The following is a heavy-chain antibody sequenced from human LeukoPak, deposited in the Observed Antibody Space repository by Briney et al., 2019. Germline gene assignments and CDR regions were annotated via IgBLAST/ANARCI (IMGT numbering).Heavy chain of an antibody. CDR2: IYYSGST. D-gene: IGHD3-3*01. J-gene: IGHJ5*02. CDR3: ARHSYDFWSGYYFGAGDVNWFDP. CDR1: GGSISSYY. Sequence: SETLSLTCTVSGGSISSYYWSWIRQPPGKGLEWIEYIYYSGSTNYNPSLKSRVTISVDTSKNQFSLKLSSVTAADTAVYYCARHSYDFWSGYYFGAGDVNWFDPWGQGTLVTVSS. V-gene: IGHV4-59*08.